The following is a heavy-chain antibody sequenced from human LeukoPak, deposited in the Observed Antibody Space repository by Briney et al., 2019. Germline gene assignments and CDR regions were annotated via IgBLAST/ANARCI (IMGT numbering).Heavy chain of an antibody. CDR1: GGSFSGYY. V-gene: IGHV4-34*01. CDR3: ASPPGAGDSSGGNWFDP. CDR2: INHSGST. Sequence: KASETLSLTCAVYGGSFSGYYWSWIRQPPGKGLEWIGEINHSGSTNYNPSLKSRVTISVDTSKNQFSLKLSSVTAADTAVYYCASPPGAGDSSGGNWFDPWGQGTLVTVSS. D-gene: IGHD3-22*01. J-gene: IGHJ5*02.